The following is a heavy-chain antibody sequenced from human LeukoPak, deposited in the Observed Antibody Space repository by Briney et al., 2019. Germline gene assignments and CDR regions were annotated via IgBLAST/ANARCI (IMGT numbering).Heavy chain of an antibody. CDR3: ARGFCSHEICQVFTH. Sequence: PSETLSLTCTVSGGAVNSYYWSFIRQTPGKGLEWIGYISHSGNTDYAPSLKSRVTMSLDTSKNQFSLKLTSVTAADTALYYCARGFCSHEICQVFTHWGQGTLVTGSS. CDR1: GGAVNSYY. D-gene: IGHD3-3*01. J-gene: IGHJ4*02. V-gene: IGHV4-59*02. CDR2: ISHSGNT.